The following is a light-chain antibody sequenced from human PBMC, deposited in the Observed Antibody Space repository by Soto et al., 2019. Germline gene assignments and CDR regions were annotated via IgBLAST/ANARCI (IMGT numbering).Light chain of an antibody. CDR2: DVS. CDR3: CAYATTYTWV. Sequence: QSALTQPRSVSGSPGQSVTISCTGTSSDVGGYNYVSWYQQHPGKAPKLIIYDVSKRPSGVPDRFSGSKSGDTASLTISGLQAEEEADYYCCAYATTYTWVFGGGTKLTVL. CDR1: SSDVGGYNY. J-gene: IGLJ2*01. V-gene: IGLV2-11*01.